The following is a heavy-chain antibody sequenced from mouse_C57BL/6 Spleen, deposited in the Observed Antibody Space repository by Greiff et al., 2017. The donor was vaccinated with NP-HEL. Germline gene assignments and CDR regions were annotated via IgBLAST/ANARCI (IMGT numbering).Heavy chain of an antibody. J-gene: IGHJ2*01. CDR1: GYSFTDYN. V-gene: IGHV1-39*01. Sequence: EVQLEQSGPELVKPGASVKISCKASGYSFTDYNMNWVKQSNGKSLEWIGVINPNYGTTSYNQKFKGKATLTVDQSSSTAYMQLNSLTSEDSAVYDCARGATVVAKRGYFDYWGQGTTLTVSS. CDR2: INPNYGTT. D-gene: IGHD1-1*01. CDR3: ARGATVVAKRGYFDY.